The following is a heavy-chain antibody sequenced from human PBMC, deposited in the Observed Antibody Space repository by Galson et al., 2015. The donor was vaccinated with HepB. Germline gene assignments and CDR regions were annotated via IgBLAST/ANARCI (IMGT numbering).Heavy chain of an antibody. V-gene: IGHV3-7*03. CDR2: IKYDGSEK. CDR1: GFTYSNYW. J-gene: IGHJ4*02. D-gene: IGHD2-21*02. CDR3: ARGLDIEVTANFDY. Sequence: SLRLSCAVSGFTYSNYWMSWVRQAPGRGLEWVANIKYDGSEKYYVRSVEGRFTVSRDNAQNSLYLHMSSLRAEDTAVYYCARGLDIEVTANFDYWGQGALVTVSS.